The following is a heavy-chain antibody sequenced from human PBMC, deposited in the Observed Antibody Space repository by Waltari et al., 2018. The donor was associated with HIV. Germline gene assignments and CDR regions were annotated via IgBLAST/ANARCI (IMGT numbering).Heavy chain of an antibody. D-gene: IGHD6-6*01. J-gene: IGHJ4*02. CDR3: ARERGSSHYFDY. Sequence: QVQLQQSGPGLVKPSQTLSLNCAISGDSVPNYNAAWNWVRQSPSRGLEWLGRTYYRSKWYTDYALSVNSRITINPDTSTNQFSLQLNSVTPEDTAVYYCARERGSSHYFDYWGQGTLVTVSS. CDR2: TYYRSKWYT. V-gene: IGHV6-1*01. CDR1: GDSVPNYNAA.